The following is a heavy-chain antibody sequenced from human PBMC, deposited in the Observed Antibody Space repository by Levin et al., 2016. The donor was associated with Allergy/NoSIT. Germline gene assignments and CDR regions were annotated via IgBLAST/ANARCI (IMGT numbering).Heavy chain of an antibody. D-gene: IGHD1-26*01. Sequence: WIRQPPGKGLEWVGFIRSKAYGGTTEYAASVKGRFTISRDDSKSIAYLQMNSLRAEDTAVYYCARVSGSYNPYDAFDIWGQGTMVTVSS. V-gene: IGHV3-49*02. CDR3: ARVSGSYNPYDAFDI. J-gene: IGHJ3*02. CDR2: IRSKAYGGTT.